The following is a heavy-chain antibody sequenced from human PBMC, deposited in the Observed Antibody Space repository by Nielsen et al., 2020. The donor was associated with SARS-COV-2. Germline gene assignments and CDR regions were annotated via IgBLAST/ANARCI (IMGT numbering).Heavy chain of an antibody. J-gene: IGHJ4*02. CDR1: GFTFSSYA. Sequence: GESLKISCAASGFTFSSYAMHWVRQAPGKGLEWVAVISYDGSNKYYADSVKGRFTISRDNSKNTLYLQMNSLRAEDTAVYYCAKDSSGSFYYFDYWGQGTLVTVSS. CDR2: ISYDGSNK. D-gene: IGHD1-26*01. V-gene: IGHV3-30*04. CDR3: AKDSSGSFYYFDY.